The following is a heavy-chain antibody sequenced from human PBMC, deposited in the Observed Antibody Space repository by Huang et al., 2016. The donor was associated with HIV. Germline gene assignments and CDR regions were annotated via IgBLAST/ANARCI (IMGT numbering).Heavy chain of an antibody. CDR2: INDSERT. Sequence: QVQLQQWGAGLLRPSETLSLTCAVYGGSFSGYYGTWFRQPPGKGLEWMGEINDSERTNYKPSLKSRVTISVDTSRNQFSLTLTSVTAADTAVYYCARGQGGYYYYYMDVWGKGTTVTVSS. J-gene: IGHJ6*03. CDR3: ARGQGGYYYYYMDV. CDR1: GGSFSGYY. V-gene: IGHV4-34*01.